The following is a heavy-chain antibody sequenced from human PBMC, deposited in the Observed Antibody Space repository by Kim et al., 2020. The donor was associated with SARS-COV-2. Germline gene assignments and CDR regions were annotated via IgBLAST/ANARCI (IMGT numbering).Heavy chain of an antibody. CDR1: GFTFDNYA. D-gene: IGHD6-6*01. Sequence: GGSLRLSCIASGFTFDNYAMNWVRQAPGKGLEWVSAVSGNGVYTYYADSVRGRFTISRDNSKNTLYLQMNSLRAGDTALYICAKGKDVRVEYSGSSGPLGPNSYYAKDVWGRGTTVTVSS. CDR2: VSGNGVYT. J-gene: IGHJ6*02. CDR3: AKGKDVRVEYSGSSGPLGPNSYYAKDV. V-gene: IGHV3-23*01.